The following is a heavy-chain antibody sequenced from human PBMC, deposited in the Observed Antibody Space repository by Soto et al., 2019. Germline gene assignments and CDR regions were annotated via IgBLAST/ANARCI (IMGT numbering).Heavy chain of an antibody. CDR3: AKGGDSWSGYSHY. Sequence: GGSLRLSCAASGFTFSDYYMSWIRQAPGKGLEWVSYISSSGYSSHYADSVKGRFTISRDNSKNTMYLEMNSLGADDTAVYYCAKGGDSWSGYSHYWGQGTLVTVSS. D-gene: IGHD3-3*01. J-gene: IGHJ4*02. CDR1: GFTFSDYY. V-gene: IGHV3-11*01. CDR2: ISSSGYSS.